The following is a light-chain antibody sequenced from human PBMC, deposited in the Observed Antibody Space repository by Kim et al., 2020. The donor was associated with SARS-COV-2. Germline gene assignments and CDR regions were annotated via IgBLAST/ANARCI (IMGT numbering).Light chain of an antibody. CDR1: QGISSY. CDR3: QQSYSTPWT. CDR2: AAS. V-gene: IGKV1-39*01. J-gene: IGKJ1*01. Sequence: ASVGDSVTITCRARQGISSYLNWYQQNPGEAPELLIYAASSLQSGVPSRLSGSGSGTDFTLTISSRPPEDFATYYCQQSYSTPWTFGQGTKVDIK.